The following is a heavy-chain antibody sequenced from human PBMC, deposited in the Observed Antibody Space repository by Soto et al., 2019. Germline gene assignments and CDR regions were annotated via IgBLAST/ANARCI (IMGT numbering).Heavy chain of an antibody. D-gene: IGHD7-27*01. V-gene: IGHV3-23*01. CDR2: ISGSGGST. CDR3: AKDPGLQTLVTGWFDP. Sequence: GGSLRLSCAASGFTFSSYAMSWVRQAPGKGLEWVSAISGSGGSTYYADSVKGRFTISRDNSKNTLYLQMNSLGAEDTAVYYCAKDPGLQTLVTGWFDPWGQGTLVTVSS. J-gene: IGHJ5*02. CDR1: GFTFSSYA.